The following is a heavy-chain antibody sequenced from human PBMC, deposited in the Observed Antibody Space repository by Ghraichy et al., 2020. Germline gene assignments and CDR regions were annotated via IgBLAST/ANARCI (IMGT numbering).Heavy chain of an antibody. CDR2: IYYSGST. CDR1: GGSFSGYY. J-gene: IGHJ4*02. D-gene: IGHD6-19*01. V-gene: IGHV4-59*01. CDR3: ARGGSGPEWLVFRY. Sequence: SETLSLTCAVYGGSFSGYYWSWIRQPPGKGLEWIGYIYYSGSTNYNPSLESRVTISVDTSKNQFSLKLSSVTAADTAVYYCARGGSGPEWLVFRYWGQGTLVTVSS.